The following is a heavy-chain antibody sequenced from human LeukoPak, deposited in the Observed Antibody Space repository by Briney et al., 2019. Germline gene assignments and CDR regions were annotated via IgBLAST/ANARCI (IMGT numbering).Heavy chain of an antibody. Sequence: SETLSLTCAVYGGSFSGYYWSWIRQPPGKGLEWIGEINHSGSTNYNPSLKSRVTISVDTSKNQFSLKPSSVTAADTAVYYCARPAYDNDYWGQGTLVTVSS. CDR1: GGSFSGYY. J-gene: IGHJ4*02. V-gene: IGHV4-34*01. CDR3: ARPAYDNDY. D-gene: IGHD3-3*01. CDR2: INHSGST.